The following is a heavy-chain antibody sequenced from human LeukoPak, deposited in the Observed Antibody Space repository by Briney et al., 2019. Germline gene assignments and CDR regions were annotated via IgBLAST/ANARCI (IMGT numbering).Heavy chain of an antibody. V-gene: IGHV3-64D*06. Sequence: GGSLRLSCSASGFTFRSYAMHWVRQAPGKGLEYVSAISSNGGSTYYADSVKGRFTISRDNSKNTLYLQMSSLRAEDTAVYCCVKWEAWTAMAYDYWGQGTLVTVSS. CDR3: VKWEAWTAMAYDY. J-gene: IGHJ4*02. CDR1: GFTFRSYA. D-gene: IGHD5-18*01. CDR2: ISSNGGST.